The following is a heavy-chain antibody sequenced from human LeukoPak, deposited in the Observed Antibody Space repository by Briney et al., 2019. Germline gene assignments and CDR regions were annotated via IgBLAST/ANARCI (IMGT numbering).Heavy chain of an antibody. CDR2: IIPMFGTA. CDR3: ARVFARGGEVSGSYYY. J-gene: IGHJ4*02. V-gene: IGHV1-69*05. CDR1: GGTFSSYA. D-gene: IGHD1-26*01. Sequence: SVKVSCKXSGGTFSSYAISWVRQSPGQGLEWMGGIIPMFGTANYAQKFQGRVTITTEDSTSTVYMELSSLGSEDTAMYYCARVFARGGEVSGSYYYWGQGTLVTVSS.